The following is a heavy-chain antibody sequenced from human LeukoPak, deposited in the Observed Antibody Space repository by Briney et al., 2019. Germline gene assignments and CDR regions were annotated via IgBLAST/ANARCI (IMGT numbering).Heavy chain of an antibody. V-gene: IGHV3-21*01. CDR2: ISSSSSYL. J-gene: IGHJ4*02. CDR3: ASCSGGSCYSGRIDY. CDR1: GFTFSSYS. Sequence: GGSLRLSCAASGFTFSSYSMKWVRQAAGRGLGWVSSISSSSSYLHYADSVKGRFTTSRDNAKNSLYLQMNILRAEDTAVYYCASCSGGSCYSGRIDYWGQGTLVTVS. D-gene: IGHD2-15*01.